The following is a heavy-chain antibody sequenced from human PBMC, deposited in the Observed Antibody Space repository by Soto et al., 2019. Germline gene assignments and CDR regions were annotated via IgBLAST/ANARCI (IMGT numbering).Heavy chain of an antibody. CDR1: GGSISSGGYY. CDR3: ARTIAAAGPYYYYAMDV. J-gene: IGHJ6*02. D-gene: IGHD6-13*01. CDR2: IYYSGST. V-gene: IGHV4-31*03. Sequence: TLSLTCTVSGGSISSGGYYWSWIRQHPGTGLEWIGYIYYSGSTYYNPSLKSRVTISVDTSKNQFSLKLSSVTAADTAVYYCARTIAAAGPYYYYAMDVWGQGTTVTV.